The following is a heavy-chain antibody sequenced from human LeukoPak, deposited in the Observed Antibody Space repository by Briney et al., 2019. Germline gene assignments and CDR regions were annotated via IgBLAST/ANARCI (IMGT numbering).Heavy chain of an antibody. CDR2: INTNTGNP. CDR3: ARVRPSGLGRFGEGGMDV. J-gene: IGHJ6*02. CDR1: GYTFTSYA. V-gene: IGHV7-4-1*02. Sequence: RRASVTVSCKASGYTFTSYAMNWVRQAPGQGLEWMGWINTNTGNPTYAQGFTGRFVFSLDTSVSTAYLQISSLKAEDTAVYYCARVRPSGLGRFGEGGMDVWGQGTTVTVSS. D-gene: IGHD3-10*01.